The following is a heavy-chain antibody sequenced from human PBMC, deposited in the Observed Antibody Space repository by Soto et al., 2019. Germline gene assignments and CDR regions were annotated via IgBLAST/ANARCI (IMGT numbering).Heavy chain of an antibody. Sequence: ASVKVSCKASGYTFTSYYMHWVRQAPGQGLEWMGIITPSGGSTSYAKKFQGRVTMTRDTSTSTVYMELSSLRSEDTAVYYCAIGRKSGYYYDSSGYYPALYWGQGTLVTV. J-gene: IGHJ4*02. CDR1: GYTFTSYY. CDR3: AIGRKSGYYYDSSGYYPALY. CDR2: ITPSGGST. V-gene: IGHV1-46*01. D-gene: IGHD3-22*01.